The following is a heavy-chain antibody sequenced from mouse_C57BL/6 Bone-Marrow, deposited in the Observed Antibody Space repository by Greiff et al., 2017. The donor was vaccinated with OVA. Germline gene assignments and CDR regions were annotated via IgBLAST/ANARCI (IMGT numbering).Heavy chain of an antibody. V-gene: IGHV3-6*01. Sequence: EVKLMESGPGLVKPSQSLSLTCSVTGYSITSGYYWNWIRQFPGNKLEWMGYISYDGSNNYNPSLKNRISITRDTSKNQFFLKLNSVTTEDTATYYGAREDGYDGEASWFAYWGQGTLVTVSA. CDR2: ISYDGSN. J-gene: IGHJ3*01. D-gene: IGHD2-2*01. CDR3: AREDGYDGEASWFAY. CDR1: GYSITSGYY.